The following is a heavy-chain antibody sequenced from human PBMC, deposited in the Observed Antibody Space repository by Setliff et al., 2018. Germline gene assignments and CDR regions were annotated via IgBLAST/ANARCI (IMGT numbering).Heavy chain of an antibody. J-gene: IGHJ3*02. CDR2: MYHGGNT. V-gene: IGHV4-38-2*01. CDR1: GFPITSGYY. D-gene: IGHD2-15*01. Sequence: SETLSLTCAVSGFPITSGYYWGWVRQPPGMGLEWIASMYHGGNTYYNPSLESRVTISEDTSRNQFSLKLNSVTAADTAVYYCARRLRESHAFHIWGQGTLVTVSS. CDR3: ARRLRESHAFHI.